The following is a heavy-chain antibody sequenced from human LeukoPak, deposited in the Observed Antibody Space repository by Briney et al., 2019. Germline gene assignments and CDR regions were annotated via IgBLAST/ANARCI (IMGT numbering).Heavy chain of an antibody. J-gene: IGHJ4*02. CDR3: IKGSASTGSSGNSFDY. V-gene: IGHV3-9*01. D-gene: IGHD6-13*01. CDR1: GFTFDDYA. Sequence: GGSLRLSCAASGFTFDDYAMHWVRQAPRKGLEWVSGINWNRGSIGYGDSVKGRFTISRDNAKNSLYLQMNSLRAEDTALYYCIKGSASTGSSGNSFDYWGQGTLVTVSS. CDR2: INWNRGSI.